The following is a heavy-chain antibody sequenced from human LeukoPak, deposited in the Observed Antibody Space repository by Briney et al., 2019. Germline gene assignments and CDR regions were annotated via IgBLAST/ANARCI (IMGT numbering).Heavy chain of an antibody. V-gene: IGHV4-4*07. CDR3: ARSSSSWYAGWFDP. D-gene: IGHD6-13*01. CDR2: IYTSGST. CDR1: GGSISSYY. Sequence: SETLSLTCTVSGGSISSYYWSWIRQPAGKGLGWIGRIYTSGSTNYNPSLKSRVTMSVDTSKNEFSLKLSSVTAADTAVYYCARSSSSWYAGWFDPWGQGTLVTVSS. J-gene: IGHJ5*02.